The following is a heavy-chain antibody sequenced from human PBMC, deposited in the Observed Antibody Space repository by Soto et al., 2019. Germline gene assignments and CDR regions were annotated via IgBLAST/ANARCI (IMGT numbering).Heavy chain of an antibody. Sequence: GGSLRLSCAASGFTFSIYAMSWVRHAPGKGLEWVSAISGSGGSTYYADSVKGRFTISRDNSKNTLYLQMNSLRAEDAAVYYCAKHYCGGDCYPVMGNWFDPWGQGTLVTVSS. J-gene: IGHJ5*02. CDR2: ISGSGGST. V-gene: IGHV3-23*01. D-gene: IGHD2-21*02. CDR3: AKHYCGGDCYPVMGNWFDP. CDR1: GFTFSIYA.